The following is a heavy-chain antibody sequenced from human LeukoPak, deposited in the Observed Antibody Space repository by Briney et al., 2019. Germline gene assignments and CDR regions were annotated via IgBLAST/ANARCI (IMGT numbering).Heavy chain of an antibody. Sequence: SETLSLTCAVYGGSFGGYYWSWIRQPPGKGLEWIGEINHSGSTNYNPSLKSRVTISVDTSKNQFSLKLSSVTAADTAVYYCAREIMVRGVIYARPHNWFDPWGQGTLVTVSS. CDR2: INHSGST. CDR1: GGSFGGYY. D-gene: IGHD3-10*01. V-gene: IGHV4-34*01. J-gene: IGHJ5*02. CDR3: AREIMVRGVIYARPHNWFDP.